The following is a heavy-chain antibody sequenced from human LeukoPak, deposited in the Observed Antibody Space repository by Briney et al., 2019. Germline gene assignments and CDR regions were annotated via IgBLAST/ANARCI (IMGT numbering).Heavy chain of an antibody. J-gene: IGHJ6*03. Sequence: RTSETLSLTCTVSGGSISSYYWSWIRQPPGKGLERIGYIYYSGSTNYNPSLKTRVTISVDTSKNQFSLKLSSVTAADTAVYCGARHHSGYDSNCYYYVDVWGKGTTVTVSS. CDR2: IYYSGST. D-gene: IGHD5-12*01. CDR3: ARHHSGYDSNCYYYVDV. V-gene: IGHV4-59*08. CDR1: GGSISSYY.